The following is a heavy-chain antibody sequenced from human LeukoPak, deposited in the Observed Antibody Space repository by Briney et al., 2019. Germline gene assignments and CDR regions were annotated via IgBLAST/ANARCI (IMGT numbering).Heavy chain of an antibody. CDR2: INPNSGGT. CDR3: ARGARYCSGGSCYPSYFDY. Sequence: ASVKVSCKASGYTFTGYYMHWVRQAPGQGLEWMGWINPNSGGTNYAQRFQGRVTMTRDTPISTAYMELSRLRSDDTAVYYCARGARYCSGGSCYPSYFDYWGQGTLVTVSS. V-gene: IGHV1-2*02. D-gene: IGHD2-15*01. CDR1: GYTFTGYY. J-gene: IGHJ4*02.